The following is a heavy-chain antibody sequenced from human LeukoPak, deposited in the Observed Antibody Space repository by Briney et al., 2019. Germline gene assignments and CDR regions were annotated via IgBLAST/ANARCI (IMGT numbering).Heavy chain of an antibody. D-gene: IGHD3-9*01. Sequence: PGGSLRLSCAASGFTFSSYNMNWVRQAPGKGLEWVSSISTSSSYKYYADSVKGRFTISRDNAKKLLYLQMNSLRAEDTAVYYCARSRRLVIAPLFDYWGQGTLVTVSS. J-gene: IGHJ4*02. V-gene: IGHV3-21*01. CDR2: ISTSSSYK. CDR1: GFTFSSYN. CDR3: ARSRRLVIAPLFDY.